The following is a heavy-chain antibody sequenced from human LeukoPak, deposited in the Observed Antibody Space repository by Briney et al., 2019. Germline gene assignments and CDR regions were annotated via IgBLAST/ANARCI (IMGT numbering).Heavy chain of an antibody. CDR3: AKDRLIAVALDAFDI. CDR2: ISGSGSST. V-gene: IGHV3-23*01. J-gene: IGHJ3*02. CDR1: GFTFTSYA. D-gene: IGHD6-19*01. Sequence: GGSLRLSCAASGFTFTSYAMSWVRQAPGKGLEWVSAISGSGSSTYYADSVKGRFTISRDNSKNTLYLQMNSLRAEDTAVYYCAKDRLIAVALDAFDIWGQGTMVTVSS.